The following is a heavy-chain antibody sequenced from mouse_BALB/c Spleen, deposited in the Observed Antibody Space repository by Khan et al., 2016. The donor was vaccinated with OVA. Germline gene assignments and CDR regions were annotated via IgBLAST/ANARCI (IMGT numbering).Heavy chain of an antibody. CDR1: GYTFTSSV. V-gene: IGHV1S136*01. CDR3: ARNYRYDVYFDS. Sequence: EVQLQESGPELVKPGASVKMSCTASGYTFTSSVIHWVRQKSGQGLAWIGYIYPFNDGTKYNEKFEGKATLTSDKSSSTAYMELSSLTSEDSAVYYCARNYRYDVYFDSWGQGTTLTVSS. J-gene: IGHJ2*01. D-gene: IGHD2-14*01. CDR2: IYPFNDGT.